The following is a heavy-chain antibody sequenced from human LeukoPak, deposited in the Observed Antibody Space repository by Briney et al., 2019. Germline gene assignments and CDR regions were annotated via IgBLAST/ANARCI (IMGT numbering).Heavy chain of an antibody. CDR3: ARDRVVVVAATPTNWFDP. V-gene: IGHV1-2*02. CDR2: INPDSGGT. J-gene: IGHJ5*02. D-gene: IGHD2-15*01. CDR1: GYTFTGYY. Sequence: ASVKVSCKASGYTFTGYYMHWVRQAPGQGLEWMGWINPDSGGTNYAQKFQGRVTMTRDTSISTAYMELSRLRSDDTAVYYCARDRVVVVAATPTNWFDPWGQGTLVTVSS.